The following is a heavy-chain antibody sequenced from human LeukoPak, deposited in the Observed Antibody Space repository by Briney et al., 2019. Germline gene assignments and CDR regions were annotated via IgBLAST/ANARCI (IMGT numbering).Heavy chain of an antibody. J-gene: IGHJ4*02. D-gene: IGHD5-12*01. CDR2: IIPIFGTA. CDR3: ARVDSGYELSGYFDY. V-gene: IGHV1-69*13. CDR1: GGTFSSYA. Sequence: GASVKLSCKASGGTFSSYAISWVRQAPGQGLEWMGGIIPIFGTANYAQKFQGRVTITADESTSTAYMELSSLRSEDTAVYYCARVDSGYELSGYFDYWGQGTLVTVSS.